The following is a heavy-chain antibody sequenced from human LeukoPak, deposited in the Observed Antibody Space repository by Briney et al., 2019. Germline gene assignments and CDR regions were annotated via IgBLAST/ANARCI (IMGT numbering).Heavy chain of an antibody. J-gene: IGHJ4*02. CDR3: AKRSPPY. CDR1: GFSITTND. Sequence: GGSLRLSCTASGFSITTNDMNWVRQAPGKGPEWVALIYISGITKYADSVQGRFTISRDNSKSTLYLQMNSLRAEDTAVYYCAKRSPPYWGQGTLVTVSS. V-gene: IGHV3-66*04. D-gene: IGHD3-10*01. CDR2: IYISGIT.